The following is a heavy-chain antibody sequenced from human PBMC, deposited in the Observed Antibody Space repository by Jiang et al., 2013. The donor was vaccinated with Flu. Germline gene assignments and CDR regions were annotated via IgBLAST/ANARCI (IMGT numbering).Heavy chain of an antibody. Sequence: KPTQTLTLTCTFSGFSLSTSGVGVGWIRQPPGKALEWLALIYWDDDKRYSPSLKSRLTITKDTSKNQVVLTMTNMDPVDTATYYCARIQHDFWSGYYNWFDPWGQGTLGHRLL. CDR1: GFSLSTSGVG. CDR3: ARIQHDFWSGYYNWFDP. V-gene: IGHV2-5*02. D-gene: IGHD3-3*01. J-gene: IGHJ5*02. CDR2: IYWDDDK.